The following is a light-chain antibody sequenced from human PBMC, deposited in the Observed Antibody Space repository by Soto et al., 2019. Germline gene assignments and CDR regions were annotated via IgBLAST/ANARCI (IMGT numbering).Light chain of an antibody. J-gene: IGKJ1*01. CDR3: QQYGDSPQT. CDR1: QSVSNNY. Sequence: EIVLTQSPGTLSLSPGERATLSCRASQSVSNNYLAWYQQKPGQAPRLLFYGASNRATAIPDRFSGSGFGTDFTLTITRLGPEDFAVYYCQQYGDSPQTFGPGTKVDIK. CDR2: GAS. V-gene: IGKV3-20*01.